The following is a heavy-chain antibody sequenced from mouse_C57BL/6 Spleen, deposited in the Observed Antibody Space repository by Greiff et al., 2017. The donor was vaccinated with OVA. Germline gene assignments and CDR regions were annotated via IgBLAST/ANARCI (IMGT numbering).Heavy chain of an antibody. Sequence: ESGPGLVKPSQSLSLTCSVTGYSITSGYYWNWIRQFPGNKLEWMGYISYDGSNNYNPSLKNRISITRDTSKNQFFLKLNSVTTEDTATYYCARGKNGGYPWFAYWGQGTLVTVSA. D-gene: IGHD1-1*02. V-gene: IGHV3-6*01. CDR3: ARGKNGGYPWFAY. CDR2: ISYDGSN. CDR1: GYSITSGYY. J-gene: IGHJ3*01.